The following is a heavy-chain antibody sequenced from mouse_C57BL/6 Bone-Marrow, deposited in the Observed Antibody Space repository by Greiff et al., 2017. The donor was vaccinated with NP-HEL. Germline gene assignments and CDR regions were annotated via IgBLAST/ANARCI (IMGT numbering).Heavy chain of an antibody. Sequence: QVQLKESGAELVKPGASVKLSCKASGYTFTSYWMHWVKQRPGQGLEWIGMIHPNSGSTNYNEKFKSKATLTVDKSSSTAYMQLSSLTSEDSAVYYCARRDYYGSSYWYFDVRGTGTTVTVSS. CDR3: ARRDYYGSSYWYFDV. J-gene: IGHJ1*03. CDR1: GYTFTSYW. CDR2: IHPNSGST. D-gene: IGHD1-1*01. V-gene: IGHV1-64*01.